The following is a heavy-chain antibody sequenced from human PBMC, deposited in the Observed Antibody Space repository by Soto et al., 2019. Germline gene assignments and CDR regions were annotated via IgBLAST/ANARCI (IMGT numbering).Heavy chain of an antibody. V-gene: IGHV3-23*01. CDR2: ISNSGSGT. CDR1: GFTFGRFG. D-gene: IGHD3-10*01. Sequence: EVQMLESGGGLVQPGGSLRLSCVASGFTFGRFGMSWVRQAAGKGLEWVSGISNSGSGTYYADSVKDRFTISRDNAKNTLYLQMSSLRGEDTALYYCSSSSPASDYWGQGTLVTVSS. J-gene: IGHJ4*02. CDR3: SSSSPASDY.